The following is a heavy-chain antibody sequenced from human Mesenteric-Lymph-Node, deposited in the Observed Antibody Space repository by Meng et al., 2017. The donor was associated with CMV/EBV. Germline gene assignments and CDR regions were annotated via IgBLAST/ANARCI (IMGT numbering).Heavy chain of an antibody. J-gene: IGHJ5*01. CDR2: ISGNGGST. CDR1: GFTLSSYA. V-gene: IGHV3-64*02. Sequence: GGSLRLSCAASGFTLSSYAVHWVRQAPGKGLVYVSPISGNGGSTYYGDSVRGRFTISRDKSKNTVYLQMGSLRTEDMAVYYCARDNGHQGLGSENWFDSWGQGTLVTVSS. CDR3: ARDNGHQGLGSENWFDS. D-gene: IGHD6-19*01.